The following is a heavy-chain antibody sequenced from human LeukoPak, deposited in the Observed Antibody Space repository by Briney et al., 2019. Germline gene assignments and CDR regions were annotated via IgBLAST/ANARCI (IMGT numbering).Heavy chain of an antibody. Sequence: SETLSLTCTVSGGSISSYYWSWLRQPPGKGLEWIGDIYYSGSTNYNPSLKSRVTISVDTSKNQFSLKLSSVTAADTAAYYCAREEVGTPGAFDIWGQGTMVTVSS. CDR1: GGSISSYY. CDR2: IYYSGST. D-gene: IGHD1-14*01. J-gene: IGHJ3*02. V-gene: IGHV4-59*01. CDR3: AREEVGTPGAFDI.